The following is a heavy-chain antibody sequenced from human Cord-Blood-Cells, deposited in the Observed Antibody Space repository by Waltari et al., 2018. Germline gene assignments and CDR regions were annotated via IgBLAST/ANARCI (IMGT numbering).Heavy chain of an antibody. CDR2: MNPNSGNT. CDR1: GYTFTSYD. Sequence: QVQLVQSGAEVKKPGASVKVSCKASGYTFTSYDINWVRQATGQGLEWMGWMNPNSGNTGYAQKFQGRVTITRNTSISTAYMELSSLRSEDTAVYYCAREKLGYDFWSGYYDAFDIWGQGTMVTVSS. V-gene: IGHV1-8*03. D-gene: IGHD3-3*01. J-gene: IGHJ3*02. CDR3: AREKLGYDFWSGYYDAFDI.